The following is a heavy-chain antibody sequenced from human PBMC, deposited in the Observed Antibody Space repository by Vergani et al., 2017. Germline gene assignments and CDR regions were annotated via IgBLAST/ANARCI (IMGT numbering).Heavy chain of an antibody. CDR1: EFTFSDVW. Sequence: EGQLVESGGGLVKPGGSLRLSCAASEFTFSDVWMSWVRQAPGKGLEWVSSISSSSSYIYYADSVKGRFTISRDNAKNSLYLQMNSLRAEDTAVYYCARVQGEQQLVMVYYYYYGMDVWGQGTTVTVSS. CDR2: ISSSSSYI. V-gene: IGHV3-21*02. J-gene: IGHJ6*02. CDR3: ARVQGEQQLVMVYYYYYGMDV. D-gene: IGHD6-13*01.